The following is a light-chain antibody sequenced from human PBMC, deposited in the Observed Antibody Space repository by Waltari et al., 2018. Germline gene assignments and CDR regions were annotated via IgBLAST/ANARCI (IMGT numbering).Light chain of an antibody. Sequence: QSVLTQPPSVSAAPGQKVTISCSGTSSNIGNNFVSWYQQFPGTAPKLLIYDNNKRPSEIPDRFSGSKSGTSATLVITGLQTGDEADYYCGTWDTSLSKVFGGGTKLTVL. CDR1: SSNIGNNF. V-gene: IGLV1-51*01. CDR3: GTWDTSLSKV. J-gene: IGLJ2*01. CDR2: DNN.